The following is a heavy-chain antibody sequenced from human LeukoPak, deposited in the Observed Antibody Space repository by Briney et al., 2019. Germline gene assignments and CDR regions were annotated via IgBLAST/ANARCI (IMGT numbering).Heavy chain of an antibody. CDR1: GYTFTSYY. Sequence: ASVKVSCKASGYTFTSYYMHWVRQAPGQGLEWMGIINPSGGSTSYAQKFQGRVTMTRDTPTSTVYMELSSLRSEDTAVYYCARALGTTQFWDYWGQGTLVTVSS. D-gene: IGHD3-3*01. CDR2: INPSGGST. V-gene: IGHV1-46*01. J-gene: IGHJ4*02. CDR3: ARALGTTQFWDY.